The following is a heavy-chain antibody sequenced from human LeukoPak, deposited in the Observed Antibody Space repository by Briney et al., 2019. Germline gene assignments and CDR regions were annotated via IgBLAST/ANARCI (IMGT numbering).Heavy chain of an antibody. J-gene: IGHJ5*02. CDR3: VKLDSSTRGKFDP. CDR1: GFTFSSYA. Sequence: GGSLRLSCAASGFTFSSYAMSWVRQAPGKGLEWVSAISGSGGSTYYADSVKGWFTISRDNSKNTLYLQMNSLRAEDTAVYYCVKLDSSTRGKFDPWGQGTPVTVSS. D-gene: IGHD2-2*01. V-gene: IGHV3-23*01. CDR2: ISGSGGST.